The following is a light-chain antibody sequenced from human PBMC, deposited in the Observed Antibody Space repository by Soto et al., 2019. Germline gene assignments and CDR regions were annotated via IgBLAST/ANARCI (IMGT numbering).Light chain of an antibody. CDR2: DAS. CDR3: QQYDNFPLT. J-gene: IGKJ4*01. CDR1: QDISNY. V-gene: IGKV1-33*01. Sequence: DIQMTQSPSSLSAFVGDRVTITCQASQDISNYLNWYQQKPGKAPKLLIYDASNLETGVPSRFTGSGSGTDFSFTISSLQPEDIATYYCQQYDNFPLTFGGGTKVEIK.